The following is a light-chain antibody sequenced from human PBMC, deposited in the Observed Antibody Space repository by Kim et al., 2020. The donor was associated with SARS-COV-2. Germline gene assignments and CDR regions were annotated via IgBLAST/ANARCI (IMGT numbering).Light chain of an antibody. V-gene: IGKV3-15*01. CDR1: QSVSSN. CDR3: QQYNNWPPLT. CDR2: GAS. J-gene: IGKJ4*01. Sequence: APGGKDALACRASQSVSSNLAWYQQKPGQAPRLLIYGASTRATGIPARFSGSGSGTEFTLTISSLQSEDFAVYYCQQYNNWPPLTFGGGTKVDIK.